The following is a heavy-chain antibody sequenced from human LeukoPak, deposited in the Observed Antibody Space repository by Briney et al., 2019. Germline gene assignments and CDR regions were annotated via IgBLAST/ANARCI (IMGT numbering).Heavy chain of an antibody. Sequence: SETLSLTCTVSGGSFSSTNYYWGWIRQSPGKGLEWIGSIYYSGNTYYNPSLKSRVTMSVDTSKNHSYLRLTSVTAADTAVYYCARDFWSDHSWFDPWGQGTLVTVSS. J-gene: IGHJ5*02. D-gene: IGHD3-3*01. CDR3: ARDFWSDHSWFDP. CDR2: IYYSGNT. CDR1: GGSFSSTNYY. V-gene: IGHV4-39*07.